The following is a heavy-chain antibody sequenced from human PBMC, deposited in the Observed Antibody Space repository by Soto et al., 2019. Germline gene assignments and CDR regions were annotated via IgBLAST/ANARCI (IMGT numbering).Heavy chain of an antibody. J-gene: IGHJ4*02. V-gene: IGHV1-3*01. D-gene: IGHD3-10*01. CDR2: INAANGYT. Sequence: QVQLVQSGAEVKKPGASVKVSCKASGYSFTSFPIHWVRQAPGQGLECMGWINAANGYTRYSQKFQGRVTITRDTSATTAYMYLSSLTSDDTAVYYCARGGGLDDWGQGTLITVSS. CDR3: ARGGGLDD. CDR1: GYSFTSFP.